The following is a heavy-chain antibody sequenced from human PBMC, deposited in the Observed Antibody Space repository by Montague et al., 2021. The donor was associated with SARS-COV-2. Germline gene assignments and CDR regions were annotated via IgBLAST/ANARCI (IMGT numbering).Heavy chain of an antibody. CDR3: AKSDSSSPYFDY. D-gene: IGHD6-6*01. CDR1: GFTFGDYA. CDR2: ISWNSGSI. Sequence: SLRLSCAASGFTFGDYAMHWVRQAPGKGLEWVSGISWNSGSIGYXDSXKGRFTISRDNAKNSLYLQMNSLRAEDTALYYCAKSDSSSPYFDYWGQGTLVTVSS. J-gene: IGHJ4*02. V-gene: IGHV3-9*01.